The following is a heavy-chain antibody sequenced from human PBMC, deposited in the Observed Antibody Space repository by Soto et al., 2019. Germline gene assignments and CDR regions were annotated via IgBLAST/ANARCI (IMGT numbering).Heavy chain of an antibody. J-gene: IGHJ4*01. D-gene: IGHD2-15*01. CDR1: GCSVSSGNYC. V-gene: IGHV4-61*01. Sequence: SETLSLTCTFSGCSVSSGNYCWTWIRQPPGKGLEWIGYMCNSGSTNNNPSLKSRVTISVDTSKNQFSLELSSVTAADTAVYYCGKTEGSGAWDVCYLCQGDQVTVSS. CDR2: MCNSGST. CDR3: GKTEGSGAWDVCY.